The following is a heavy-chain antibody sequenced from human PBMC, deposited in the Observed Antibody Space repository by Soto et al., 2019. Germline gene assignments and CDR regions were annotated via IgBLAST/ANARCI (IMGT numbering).Heavy chain of an antibody. CDR3: ARERDPIAVAGHYFDY. V-gene: IGHV1-2*04. Sequence: ASVKVSCKASGYTFTGYYMHWVRQAPGQWLEWMGWINPNSGGTNYAQKFQGWVTMTRDTSISTAYMELSRLRSDDTAVYYCARERDPIAVAGHYFDYWGQGTLVTVSS. D-gene: IGHD6-19*01. CDR2: INPNSGGT. J-gene: IGHJ4*02. CDR1: GYTFTGYY.